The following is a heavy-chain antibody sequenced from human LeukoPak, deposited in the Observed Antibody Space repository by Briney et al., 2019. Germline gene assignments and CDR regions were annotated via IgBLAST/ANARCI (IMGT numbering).Heavy chain of an antibody. J-gene: IGHJ4*02. CDR1: GGSIISYY. D-gene: IGHD3-16*01. CDR2: IYTSGST. CDR3: ARLWVGRGSFAFDY. Sequence: ATLSLTCTVSGGSIISYYWSWIRQPPGKGLEWIGYIYTSGSTNYNPSLKSRVTISVDTSKNQFSLKLSSVSAADTAVYYCARLWVGRGSFAFDYWGQGTLVTVSS. V-gene: IGHV4-4*09.